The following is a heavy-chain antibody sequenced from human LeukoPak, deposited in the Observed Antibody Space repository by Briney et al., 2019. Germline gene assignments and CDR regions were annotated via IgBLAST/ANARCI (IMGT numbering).Heavy chain of an antibody. CDR3: ARSRSGSYLFDY. CDR2: INPNSGGT. J-gene: IGHJ4*02. CDR1: GYTFTAYG. Sequence: ASVKVSCKASGYTFTAYGFSWVRQAPGQGLEWMGWINPNSGGTNYAQKFQGRVTMTRDTSISTAYMELSRLRSDDTAVYYCARSRSGSYLFDYWGQGTLVTVSS. V-gene: IGHV1-2*02. D-gene: IGHD1-26*01.